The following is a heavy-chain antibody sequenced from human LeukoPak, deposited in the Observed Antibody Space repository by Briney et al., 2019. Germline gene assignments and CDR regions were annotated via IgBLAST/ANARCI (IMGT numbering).Heavy chain of an antibody. CDR1: DGSISSYY. J-gene: IGHJ4*02. Sequence: PSETLSLTCTVSDGSISSYYWSWIRQPPGKGLEWIGYIYYSGSTNYNPSLKSRVTISVDTSKNQFSLKLSSVTAADTAVYYCASLTGDRDYWGQGTLVTVSS. D-gene: IGHD7-27*01. CDR2: IYYSGST. V-gene: IGHV4-59*01. CDR3: ASLTGDRDY.